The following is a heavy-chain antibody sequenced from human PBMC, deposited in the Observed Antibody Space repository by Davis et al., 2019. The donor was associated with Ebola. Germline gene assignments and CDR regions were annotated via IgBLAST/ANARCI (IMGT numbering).Heavy chain of an antibody. D-gene: IGHD2-15*01. Sequence: GESLKISCVVSGFSFSDYYVNWFRQAPGQGLEWLAIIYSGGKTSYSDGVKGRFIISRDNSKNTVYLQMNSLRAEDTAVYFCARGAAGSGVYFDPWGQGTLVTVSS. CDR3: ARGAAGSGVYFDP. CDR2: IYSGGKT. CDR1: GFSFSDYY. J-gene: IGHJ5*02. V-gene: IGHV3-66*01.